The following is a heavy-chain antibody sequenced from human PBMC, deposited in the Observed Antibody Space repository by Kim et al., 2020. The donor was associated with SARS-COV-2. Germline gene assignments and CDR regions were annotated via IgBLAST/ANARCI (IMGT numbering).Heavy chain of an antibody. Sequence: SETLSLTCTVSGGSISSGDYYWSWIRQPPGKGLEWIGYIYYSGSTYYNPSLKSRVTISVDTSKNQFSLKLSSVTAADTAVYYCARVGYDFWSGSRGAFDIWGQGTMVTVSS. V-gene: IGHV4-30-4*01. CDR3: ARVGYDFWSGSRGAFDI. CDR1: GGSISSGDYY. D-gene: IGHD3-3*01. CDR2: IYYSGST. J-gene: IGHJ3*02.